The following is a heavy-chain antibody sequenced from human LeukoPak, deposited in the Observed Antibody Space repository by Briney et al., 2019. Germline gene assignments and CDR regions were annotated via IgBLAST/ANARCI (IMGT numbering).Heavy chain of an antibody. CDR2: IRNKANSYTT. J-gene: IGHJ4*02. CDR3: VRVASLVFDY. V-gene: IGHV3-72*01. CDR1: GFTFSDHY. D-gene: IGHD2-15*01. Sequence: GGSLGLSCAASGFTFSDHYMDWIRQAPGKGLEWVGRIRNKANSYTTEYAASVKGRFTISRDDSKNSLYLQMNSLKTEDTAVYYCVRVASLVFDYLGQGTLVTVSS.